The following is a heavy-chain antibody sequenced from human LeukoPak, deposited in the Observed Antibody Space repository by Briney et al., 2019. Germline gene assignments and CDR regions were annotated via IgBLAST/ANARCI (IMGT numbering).Heavy chain of an antibody. CDR1: GFTFSSYS. CDR2: ISSSSSTI. CDR3: ARGPYGDYVQL. Sequence: PGGSLRLSCAASGFTFSSYSMNWVRQAPGKGLEWVSYISSSSSTIYYADSVKGRFTISRDNSKNTLYLQMNSLRAEDTAVYYCARGPYGDYVQLWGQGTLVTVSS. V-gene: IGHV3-48*01. J-gene: IGHJ1*01. D-gene: IGHD4-17*01.